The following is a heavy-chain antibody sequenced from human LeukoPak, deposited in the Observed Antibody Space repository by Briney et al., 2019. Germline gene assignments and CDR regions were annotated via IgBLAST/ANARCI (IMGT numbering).Heavy chain of an antibody. V-gene: IGHV3-7*01. D-gene: IGHD3-10*01. Sequence: PGGSLRLSCAASGFTFSNYWMNWVHQAPGKGLEWVANIKEDGSEKYYVDSVKGRFTISRDNAKNSLYLQMNSLRAEDTAVYYCARDLSYGSGNYYVYNWFDPWGQGTLVTVSS. J-gene: IGHJ5*02. CDR2: IKEDGSEK. CDR3: ARDLSYGSGNYYVYNWFDP. CDR1: GFTFSNYW.